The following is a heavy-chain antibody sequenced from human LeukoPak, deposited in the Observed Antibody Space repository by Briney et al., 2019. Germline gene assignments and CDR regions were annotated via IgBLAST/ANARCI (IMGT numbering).Heavy chain of an antibody. J-gene: IGHJ4*02. D-gene: IGHD5-12*01. Sequence: GGSLRLSCAASGFTSTNYAMNWVRQAPGKGLEWVSVLIGSSGSTDYADSVKGRFAISRDISKNTLFLQMNSLRAEDTAIYYCAKGAYDYIEIAYFDSWGQGTLVTVSS. CDR1: GFTSTNYA. V-gene: IGHV3-23*01. CDR2: LIGSSGST. CDR3: AKGAYDYIEIAYFDS.